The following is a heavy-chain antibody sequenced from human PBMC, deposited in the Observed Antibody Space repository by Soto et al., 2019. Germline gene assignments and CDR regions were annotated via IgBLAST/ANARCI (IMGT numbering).Heavy chain of an antibody. D-gene: IGHD6-6*01. CDR3: ARDLGYSSSSYYYYYYGMDV. CDR1: GDSVSSNSAA. V-gene: IGHV6-1*01. Sequence: QTLSLTCAISGDSVSSNSAAWNWIRQSPSRGLEWLGRTYYRSKWYNDYAVSVKSRITINPDTSKNQFSLQLNSVTPEDTAVYYCARDLGYSSSSYYYYYYGMDVWGQGTTVTVSS. CDR2: TYYRSKWYN. J-gene: IGHJ6*02.